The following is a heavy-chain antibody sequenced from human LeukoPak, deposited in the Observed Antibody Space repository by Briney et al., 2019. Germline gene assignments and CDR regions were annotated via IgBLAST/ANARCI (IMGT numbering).Heavy chain of an antibody. CDR3: AADPVVVTATTEYFQH. J-gene: IGHJ1*01. Sequence: GASVKVSCKASGYTFTSYDINWVRQATGQGLEWMGWMNPNSGNTGYAQKFQGRVTMTRNTSISTAYMELSSLRSEDTAVYYCAADPVVVTATTEYFQHWGQGTLVTVSS. CDR1: GYTFTSYD. D-gene: IGHD2-21*02. V-gene: IGHV1-8*01. CDR2: MNPNSGNT.